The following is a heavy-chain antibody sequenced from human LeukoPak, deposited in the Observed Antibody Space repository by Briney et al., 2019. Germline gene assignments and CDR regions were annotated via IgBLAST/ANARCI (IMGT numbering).Heavy chain of an antibody. CDR2: IYYSGST. CDR3: ARRVVGRFSRNYFDY. J-gene: IGHJ4*02. CDR1: GGSISSYY. D-gene: IGHD3-3*01. Sequence: SETLSLTCTVSGGSISSYYWSWIRQPPGKGLEWIGYIYYSGSTNYNPSLKSRVTISVDTSKNQFSLKLSSVTAADTAVYYCARRVVGRFSRNYFDYWGQGTLVAVSS. V-gene: IGHV4-59*08.